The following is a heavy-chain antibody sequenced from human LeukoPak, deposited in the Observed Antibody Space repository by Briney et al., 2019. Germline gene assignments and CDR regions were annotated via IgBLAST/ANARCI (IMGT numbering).Heavy chain of an antibody. CDR3: ATEPVRYGYFDY. CDR1: GYTLTELS. J-gene: IGHJ4*02. D-gene: IGHD4-17*01. CDR2: FDPEDGET. Sequence: ASVKVSCKASGYTLTELSMHWVRQAPGKGLEGMGGFDPEDGETIYAQKFQGRVTMTEETSTETGYMELSSLRSEDTAVYYCATEPVRYGYFDYWGQGPLVIVSS. V-gene: IGHV1-24*01.